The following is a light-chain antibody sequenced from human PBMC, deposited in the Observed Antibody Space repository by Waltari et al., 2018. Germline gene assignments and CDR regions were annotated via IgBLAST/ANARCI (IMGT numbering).Light chain of an antibody. CDR3: QQYNRWPPIT. J-gene: IGKJ5*01. CDR1: QSIATN. CDR2: DAS. Sequence: EVVMTQSPATLSVSPGERASLSCRASQSIATNLAWYQQKPGQPPRLLVYDASTRAPSIPARFKGSGSGTEFTLTISSLQSEDSAVYYCQQYNRWPPITFDQGTRLEI. V-gene: IGKV3-15*01.